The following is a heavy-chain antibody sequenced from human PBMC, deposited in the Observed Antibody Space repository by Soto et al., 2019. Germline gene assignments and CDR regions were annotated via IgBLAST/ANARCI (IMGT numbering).Heavy chain of an antibody. CDR1: GFIFSSFA. CDR3: AIGSDPFGY. J-gene: IGHJ4*02. CDR2: ISSSGYTT. D-gene: IGHD2-21*02. V-gene: IGHV3-23*01. Sequence: SGGSLRLSCAASGFIFSSFAIGWVRQAPGKGLEWVSTISSSGYTTYYTDSVKGRFTFSRDNSKNTLYLQMNSLRAEDTALYYCAIGSDPFGYWGQGTPVTVSS.